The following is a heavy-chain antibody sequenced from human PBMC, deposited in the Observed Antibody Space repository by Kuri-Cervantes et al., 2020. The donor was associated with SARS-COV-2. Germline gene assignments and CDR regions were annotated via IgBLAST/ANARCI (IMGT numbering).Heavy chain of an antibody. CDR1: GHTFPDYI. J-gene: IGHJ5*02. V-gene: IGHV1-2*02. CDR3: ARGTLQQLVRNWFDL. CDR2: INPDSGGT. Sequence: ASVKVSCKSSGHTFPDYILQWLRQAPGQGLDWMGWINPDSGGTNYAKKFQGRVTMTRDTSISTAYMELSRLRSDDTAGYFCARGTLQQLVRNWFDLWGQGTTVTVSS. D-gene: IGHD6-13*01.